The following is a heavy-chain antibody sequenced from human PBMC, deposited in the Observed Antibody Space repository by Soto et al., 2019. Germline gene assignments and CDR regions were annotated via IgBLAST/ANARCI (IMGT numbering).Heavy chain of an antibody. CDR3: ARHNGPTTSENWFDP. Sequence: QVHLVQSGVEVKTPVASVKVSCQASGYTFFTYDISWVRQAPGQGLEWMGWISTYSGDTKYAQKFQGRVTMTTDTSTTTAYLELRSRRSNDTAVYYWARHNGPTTSENWFDPWGQGTLVTVSS. CDR1: GYTFFTYD. CDR2: ISTYSGDT. J-gene: IGHJ5*02. D-gene: IGHD5-12*01. V-gene: IGHV1-18*01.